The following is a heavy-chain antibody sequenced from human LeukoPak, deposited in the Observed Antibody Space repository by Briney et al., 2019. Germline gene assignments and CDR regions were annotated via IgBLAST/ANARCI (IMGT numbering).Heavy chain of an antibody. CDR1: GGSISRYY. CDR3: ARASGNRFDY. V-gene: IGHV4-59*01. Sequence: SETLSLTCTVSGGSISRYYWSWLRQPPGRGLEWIGYIYYSGFTNYNPSLKSRVTISVDTSKNQFSLKLSSVTAADTAVYYCARASGNRFDYWGQGTLVTVSS. J-gene: IGHJ4*02. D-gene: IGHD3-10*01. CDR2: IYYSGFT.